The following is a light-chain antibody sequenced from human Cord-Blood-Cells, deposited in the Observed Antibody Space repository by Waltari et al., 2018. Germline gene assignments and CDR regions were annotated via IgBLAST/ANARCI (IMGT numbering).Light chain of an antibody. CDR1: SSDVGGYNY. CDR2: DVS. CDR3: SSYTSSSTYV. V-gene: IGLV2-14*01. Sequence: QSALTQPASVSVSPGQSITIPCTGTSSDVGGYNYVAWYQQHPGKAPKIMIYDVSNRPSGVSNRFSGSKSGNTASLTISGLQAEDEADYYCSSYTSSSTYVFGTGTKVTVL. J-gene: IGLJ1*01.